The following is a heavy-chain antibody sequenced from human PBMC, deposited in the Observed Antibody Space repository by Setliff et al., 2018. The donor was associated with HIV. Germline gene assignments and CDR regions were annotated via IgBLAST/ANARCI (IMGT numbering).Heavy chain of an antibody. D-gene: IGHD1-26*01. V-gene: IGHV4-31*03. CDR2: IYHSGGT. J-gene: IGHJ6*02. CDR1: GRSITTGGSY. CDR3: ARTYSGSFLPYYYYYYGMDV. Sequence: SETLSLTCSVSGRSITTGGSYWNWIRQHPGKGLEWIGYIYHSGGTYYTPSLQSRVTMSLDTSKNQFSLKLSSVTAADTAVYYCARTYSGSFLPYYYYYYGMDVWGQGTTVTVSS.